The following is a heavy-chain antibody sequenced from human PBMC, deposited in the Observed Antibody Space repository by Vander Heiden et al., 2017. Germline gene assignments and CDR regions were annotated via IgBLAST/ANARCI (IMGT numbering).Heavy chain of an antibody. V-gene: IGHV6-1*01. J-gene: IGHJ6*02. CDR1: GDSVPSNSTA. CDR3: ARGRRAYYGMDV. D-gene: IGHD6-25*01. CDR2: ADSRSKVYN. Sequence: HVQLPQSAPVRVKPSQPLSLTRPISGDSVPSNSTAWNWIPHSPPTGLQWLGRADSRSKVYNDYAGSVKSALTLHPDTSKNQVSLQLNSVTPEDTALYYCARGRRAYYGMDVWGQGTTVAGSS.